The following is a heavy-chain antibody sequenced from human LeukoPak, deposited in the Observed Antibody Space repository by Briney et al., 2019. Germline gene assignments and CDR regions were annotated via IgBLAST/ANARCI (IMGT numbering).Heavy chain of an antibody. CDR3: ARGGATTLFDY. Sequence: GGPLRLSCAASGFTFSSYAMHWVRQAPGKGLEYVSAITSNGDKTYYGNSVKGRFTISRDNSKNTLYLQMGSLRIEDMAVYYCARGGATTLFDYWGQGTLVTVSS. CDR2: ITSNGDKT. D-gene: IGHD1-14*01. CDR1: GFTFSSYA. J-gene: IGHJ4*02. V-gene: IGHV3-64*01.